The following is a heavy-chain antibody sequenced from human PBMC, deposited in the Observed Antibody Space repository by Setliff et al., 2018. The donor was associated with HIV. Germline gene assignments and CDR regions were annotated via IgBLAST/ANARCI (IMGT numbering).Heavy chain of an antibody. CDR2: INTNTGNP. D-gene: IGHD4-17*01. V-gene: IGHV7-4-1*02. Sequence: ASVKVSCKASGYTFTSCFLHWVRQAPGQGLEWMGWINTNTGNPTYAHGFTGRFVFSVDTSVTTAYLQISSLKADDTAVYYCARALYGDYGGDINWLDPWGQGTLVTVSS. CDR1: GYTFTSCF. CDR3: ARALYGDYGGDINWLDP. J-gene: IGHJ5*02.